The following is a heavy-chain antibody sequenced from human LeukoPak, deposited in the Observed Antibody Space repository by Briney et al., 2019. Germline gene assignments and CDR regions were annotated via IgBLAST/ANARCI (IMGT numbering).Heavy chain of an antibody. J-gene: IGHJ3*02. V-gene: IGHV5-51*01. CDR1: GYIFTSYW. CDR3: ARTGAFDI. CDR2: IYPGDSDT. Sequence: PGESLKISCKGSGYIFTSYWIGWVRQLPGKGLECMGIIYPGDSDTRYSPSFQGQVTISADKSISTAYLQWSSLKASDTAIYYCARTGAFDIWGQGTMVTVSS. D-gene: IGHD1-14*01.